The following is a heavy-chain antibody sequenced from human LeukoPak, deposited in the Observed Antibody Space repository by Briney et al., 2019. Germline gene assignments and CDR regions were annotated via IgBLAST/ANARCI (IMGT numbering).Heavy chain of an antibody. J-gene: IGHJ4*02. CDR2: IYTSGNT. CDR1: GGSISSYY. Sequence: SETLSLTCTVSGGSISSYYWTWIRQPAGKGLEWIGRIYTSGNTNYNPSLKSRVTISVDTSKNQFSLKLSSVTAADTAVYYCANGDPYYFDYWGQGTLVTVSS. V-gene: IGHV4-4*07. D-gene: IGHD4-17*01. CDR3: ANGDPYYFDY.